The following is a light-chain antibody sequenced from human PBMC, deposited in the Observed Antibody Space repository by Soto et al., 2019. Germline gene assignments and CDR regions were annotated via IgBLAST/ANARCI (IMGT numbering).Light chain of an antibody. J-gene: IGKJ5*01. CDR3: QQAASFPIT. V-gene: IGKV1-12*01. CDR1: QGIKNW. Sequence: DIQMTQSQSYVSSSVGYVLTMTCGASQGIKNWLAWYQQKPGKAPNLLIYTGSSLQSGVPSRFSGSGSGTDFTLTINSLQPEDFATYYCQQAASFPITFGQGTRLEIK. CDR2: TGS.